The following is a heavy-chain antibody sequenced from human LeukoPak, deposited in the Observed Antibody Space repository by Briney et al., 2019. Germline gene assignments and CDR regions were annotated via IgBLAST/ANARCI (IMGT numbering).Heavy chain of an antibody. CDR1: GGSISSYY. CDR3: ARLKEWLADS. J-gene: IGHJ5*01. D-gene: IGHD6-19*01. CDR2: IYNSGST. Sequence: SETLSLTCTVSGGSISSYYWSWIRQPPGKGLEWIGYIYNSGSTNYNPSLKSRVTISVDTSKNQFSLKLSSVTAEDTAVYFCARLKEWLADSWGQGTLVTVSS. V-gene: IGHV4-59*01.